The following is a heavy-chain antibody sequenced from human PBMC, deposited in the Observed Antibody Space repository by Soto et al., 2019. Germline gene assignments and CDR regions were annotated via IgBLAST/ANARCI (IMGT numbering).Heavy chain of an antibody. CDR3: ARDAYDFSSGYYQGHDY. J-gene: IGHJ4*02. Sequence: SLTCSGSGGSISSCYWSWIRQPPGKRLEWLGYIYYSGSTNYNPSLKSRVTISVDTSKAQCSQKLSSVTAADTAVYYCARDAYDFSSGYYQGHDYWGQGTLATVS. V-gene: IGHV4-59*01. CDR2: IYYSGST. D-gene: IGHD3-3*01. CDR1: GGSISSCY.